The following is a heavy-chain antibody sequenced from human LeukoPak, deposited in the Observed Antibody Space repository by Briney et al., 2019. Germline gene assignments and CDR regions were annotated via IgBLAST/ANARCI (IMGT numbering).Heavy chain of an antibody. CDR2: INPNSGGT. Sequence: APVKVSCKASGYIFTGYYMYCVRQAPGQGLEWMGWINPNSGGTNYAQKFQGRVTMTRDTTISTTYMELSRLRFDDTAVYYCARAFTVGVTYWFDPWGQGTLVTVSS. CDR3: ARAFTVGVTYWFDP. D-gene: IGHD2-21*02. V-gene: IGHV1-2*02. J-gene: IGHJ5*02. CDR1: GYIFTGYY.